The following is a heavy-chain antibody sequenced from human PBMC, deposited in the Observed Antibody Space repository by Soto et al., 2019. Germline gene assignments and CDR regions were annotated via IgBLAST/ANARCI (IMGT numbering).Heavy chain of an antibody. V-gene: IGHV3-23*01. D-gene: IGHD2-8*01. Sequence: EGQLLESGGGLVQPGGSLRLSCVASGFTFSNYAMSWVRQAPGKGLEWVSSISNSGGSTYYPDSVKGRFTISRDNSNNPLYLQMNSLRDEDTATYYCAKEGARILIWASIHDYWGQGCLVTVSS. CDR2: ISNSGGST. CDR1: GFTFSNYA. CDR3: AKEGARILIWASIHDY. J-gene: IGHJ4*02.